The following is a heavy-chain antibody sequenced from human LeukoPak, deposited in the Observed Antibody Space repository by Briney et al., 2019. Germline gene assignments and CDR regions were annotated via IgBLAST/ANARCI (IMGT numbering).Heavy chain of an antibody. CDR1: GGSISSSSYY. D-gene: IGHD1-26*01. J-gene: IGHJ6*03. V-gene: IGHV4-39*07. Sequence: SETLSLTCTVSGGSISSSSYYWGWIRQPPGKGLEWIGSIYYSGSTYYNPSLKSRVTISVDTSKNQFSLKLSSVTAADTAVYYCARGIYPKGWELLGYMDVWGKGTTVTVSS. CDR2: IYYSGST. CDR3: ARGIYPKGWELLGYMDV.